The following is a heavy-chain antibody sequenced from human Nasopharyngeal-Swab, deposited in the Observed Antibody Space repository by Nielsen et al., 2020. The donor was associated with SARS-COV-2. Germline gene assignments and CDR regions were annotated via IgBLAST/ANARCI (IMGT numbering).Heavy chain of an antibody. CDR2: ISSSSSYI. V-gene: IGHV3-21*01. Sequence: VRQAPGKGLEWVSSISSSSSYIYYADSVKGRFTISRDNAKNSLYLQMNSLRAEDTAVYYCARDLAYGSGPYYFDYWGQGTLVTSPQ. CDR3: ARDLAYGSGPYYFDY. D-gene: IGHD6-25*01. J-gene: IGHJ4*02.